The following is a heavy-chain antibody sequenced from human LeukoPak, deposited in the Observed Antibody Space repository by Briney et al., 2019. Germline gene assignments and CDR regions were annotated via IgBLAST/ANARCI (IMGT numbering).Heavy chain of an antibody. CDR1: GYTFTGYY. D-gene: IGHD3-10*01. Sequence: PSVKVSCKASGYTFTGYYMHWVPQAPGQGLEWMGWINPSSGSTNYAQKFQGRVTMTRDTSISRAYMELSRLRSDDTAVYYCARDLRAYGTGSYNFDYWGQGTLVTVSS. CDR2: INPSSGST. V-gene: IGHV1-2*02. CDR3: ARDLRAYGTGSYNFDY. J-gene: IGHJ4*02.